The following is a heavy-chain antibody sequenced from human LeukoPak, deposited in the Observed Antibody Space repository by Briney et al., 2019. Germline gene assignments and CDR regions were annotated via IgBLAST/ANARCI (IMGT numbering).Heavy chain of an antibody. J-gene: IGHJ4*02. D-gene: IGHD1-14*01. CDR2: TYYSGST. Sequence: SETLSLTCTVSGGSISSYYWSWIRQPPGKGLEWIGYTYYSGSTNYNPSLKSRVTISVDTSKNQFSLKLSSVTAADTAVYYCARARNLDEVTDYFDYWGQGTLVTVSS. CDR1: GGSISSYY. CDR3: ARARNLDEVTDYFDY. V-gene: IGHV4-59*01.